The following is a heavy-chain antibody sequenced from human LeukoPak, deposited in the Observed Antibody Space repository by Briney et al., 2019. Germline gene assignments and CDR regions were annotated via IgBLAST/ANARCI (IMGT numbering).Heavy chain of an antibody. Sequence: QSGGSLRLSCAASGFTFSNYAMTWVRQAPGKGLEWVSGISNSGGSTYYADSVKGRFTVSRDNSKNTLYLQVNSLRAEDTALYYRARHCNSFDGNYFDFWGQGSLVTVSS. J-gene: IGHJ4*02. CDR1: GFTFSNYA. V-gene: IGHV3-23*01. D-gene: IGHD2/OR15-2a*01. CDR3: ARHCNSFDGNYFDF. CDR2: ISNSGGST.